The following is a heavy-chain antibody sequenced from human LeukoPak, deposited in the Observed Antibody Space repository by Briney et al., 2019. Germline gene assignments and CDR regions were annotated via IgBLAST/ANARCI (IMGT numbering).Heavy chain of an antibody. V-gene: IGHV1-18*01. CDR3: ARGGDFWSGSNYFDY. CDR1: GYTFTSYG. J-gene: IGHJ4*02. Sequence: GASVKVSCKTSGYTFTSYGISWVRQAPGHGLEWMGWISTYNGNTNYAQNLQGRVIMTTDTSTSTAYMELRSLRSDDTAVYYCARGGDFWSGSNYFDYWGQGTLVTVSS. D-gene: IGHD3-3*01. CDR2: ISTYNGNT.